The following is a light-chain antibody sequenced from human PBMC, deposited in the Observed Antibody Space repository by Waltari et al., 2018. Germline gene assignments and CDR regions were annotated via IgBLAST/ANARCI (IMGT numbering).Light chain of an antibody. CDR2: AAS. CDR3: QQYGGSLPYT. Sequence: EIMLTQSPGTLSLSPGERATLSCRASKSVDNTYLAWYQKKPGQAPRLLIFAASNRATGIPDRFSGGGSGTDFILTISRVEPEDFAVYYCQQYGGSLPYTFGQGTKLEIK. J-gene: IGKJ2*01. V-gene: IGKV3-20*01. CDR1: KSVDNTY.